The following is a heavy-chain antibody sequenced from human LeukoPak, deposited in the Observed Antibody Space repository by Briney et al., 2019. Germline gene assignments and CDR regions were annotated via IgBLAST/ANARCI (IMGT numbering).Heavy chain of an antibody. J-gene: IGHJ4*02. CDR2: ISYDGSSK. CDR1: GFTFSSYG. Sequence: PGGSLRLSCAASGFTFSSYGMHWVRQAPGKGLEWVAVISYDGSSKYSADSVKGRFTISRDNSKNTLHLQMNSLRAEDTAVYYCAKDIDYDGSGYPFDYWGQGTLVTVSS. CDR3: AKDIDYDGSGYPFDY. D-gene: IGHD3-22*01. V-gene: IGHV3-30*18.